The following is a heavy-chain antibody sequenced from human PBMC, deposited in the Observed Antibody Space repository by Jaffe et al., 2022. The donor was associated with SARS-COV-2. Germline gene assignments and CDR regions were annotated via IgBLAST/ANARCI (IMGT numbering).Heavy chain of an antibody. CDR3: AKDVKASDFWSVHGIYYFYGMDV. CDR1: GFTFSTHA. V-gene: IGHV3-23*01. Sequence: EVQLLESGGGLEQPGGSLTLSCTASGFTFSTHAMSWVRQAPGKGLEWVSVISDNGRGTYYADSVRGRFTISRDNSENTLFLQMNSLRAEDSAIYYCAKDVKASDFWSVHGIYYFYGMDVWGQGTTVIVSS. CDR2: ISDNGRGT. J-gene: IGHJ6*02. D-gene: IGHD3-3*01.